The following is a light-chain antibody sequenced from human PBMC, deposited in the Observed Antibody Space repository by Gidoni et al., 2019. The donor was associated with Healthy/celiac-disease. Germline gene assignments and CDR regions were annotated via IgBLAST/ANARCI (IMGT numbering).Light chain of an antibody. Sequence: DIQMTQSPSSLSASVGDRVTITCRASQSISSYLHWYQQKPGKAPKLLIYAASSLQSGVPSRFSGSGSGRDFTLTISSLQPDDFATYYCQQSYSTPRTFGQGTKVEIK. J-gene: IGKJ1*01. V-gene: IGKV1-39*01. CDR3: QQSYSTPRT. CDR1: QSISSY. CDR2: AAS.